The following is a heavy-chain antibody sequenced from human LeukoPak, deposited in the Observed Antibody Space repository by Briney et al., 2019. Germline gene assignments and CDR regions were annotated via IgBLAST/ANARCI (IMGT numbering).Heavy chain of an antibody. J-gene: IGHJ4*02. CDR2: ISYDGSNK. CDR1: GFTFSSYA. D-gene: IGHD3-10*01. CDR3: ARSRITMVRGATDY. V-gene: IGHV3-30-3*01. Sequence: PGGSLRPSCAASGFTFSSYAMHWVRQAPGKGLEWVAVISYDGSNKYYADSVKGRFTISRDNSKNTLYLQMNSLRAEDTAVYYCARSRITMVRGATDYWGQGTLVTVSS.